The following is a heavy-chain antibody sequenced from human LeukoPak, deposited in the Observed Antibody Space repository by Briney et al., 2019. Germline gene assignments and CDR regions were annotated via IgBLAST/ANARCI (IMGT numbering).Heavy chain of an antibody. CDR1: GFTFSSYG. J-gene: IGHJ4*02. CDR2: IRYDGSNK. V-gene: IGHV3-30*02. D-gene: IGHD2-2*01. Sequence: GGSLRLSCAASGFTFSSYGMHWVRQAPGKALEWVAFIRYDGSNKYYADSVKGRFTISRDNSKNTLYLQMNSLRAEDTAVYYCAKDSHVVVPAAMDYWGQGTLVTVSS. CDR3: AKDSHVVVPAAMDY.